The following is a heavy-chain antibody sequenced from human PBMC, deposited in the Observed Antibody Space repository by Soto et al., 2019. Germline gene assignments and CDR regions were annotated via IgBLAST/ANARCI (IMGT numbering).Heavy chain of an antibody. J-gene: IGHJ4*02. CDR3: ARTKCSGGSCYSWSLDY. Sequence: PSETLSLTCTVSGGSISSSSYYWGWIRQPPGKGLEWIGSIYYSGSTYYNPSLKSRVTISVDTSKNQFSLRLSSVTAADTAMYYCARTKCSGGSCYSWSLDYWGQGTPVTVSS. V-gene: IGHV4-39*07. D-gene: IGHD2-15*01. CDR1: GGSISSSSYY. CDR2: IYYSGST.